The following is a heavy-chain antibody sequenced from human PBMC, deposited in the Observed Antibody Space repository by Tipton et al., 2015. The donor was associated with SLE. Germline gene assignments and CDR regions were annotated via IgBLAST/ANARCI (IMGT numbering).Heavy chain of an antibody. CDR2: LFHSGST. Sequence: TLSLTCAVSGYSISSGSYWGWIRQPPGKGLEWIGCLFHSGSTYYTPSLKSRVTISVDTSRNQFSLKLSSVTAADTAVYYCAKQFDHYYGLDVWGQGTTVIVSS. CDR1: GYSISSGSY. V-gene: IGHV4-38-2*01. D-gene: IGHD3-9*01. CDR3: AKQFDHYYGLDV. J-gene: IGHJ6*02.